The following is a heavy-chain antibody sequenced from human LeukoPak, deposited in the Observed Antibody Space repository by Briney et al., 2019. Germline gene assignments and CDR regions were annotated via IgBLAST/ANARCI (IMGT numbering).Heavy chain of an antibody. Sequence: GESLKISWKGSGYKFTTYWIGWVRQMPGKGLEWMGIIYPGASDTRYSPSFQGQVTISADKSISTAYLQWSRLKAPDTAMYYCARGGIPASGAGGADFDYWGQGTLVTVSS. CDR2: IYPGASDT. CDR1: GYKFTTYW. CDR3: ARGGIPASGAGGADFDY. V-gene: IGHV5-51*01. J-gene: IGHJ4*02. D-gene: IGHD6-13*01.